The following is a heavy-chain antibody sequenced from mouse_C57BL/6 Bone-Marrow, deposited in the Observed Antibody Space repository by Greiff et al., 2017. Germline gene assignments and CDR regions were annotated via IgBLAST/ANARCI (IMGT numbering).Heavy chain of an antibody. V-gene: IGHV1-82*01. J-gene: IGHJ3*01. CDR2: IYPGDGDT. Sequence: QVQLQQSGPELVKPGASVKISCKASGYAFSSSWMNWVQQRPGKGLEWIGQIYPGDGDTNYNGKFKGKATLTADKSSSTAYLQLSSLTSEDAAVYFCASGGWFSYWGQGTLVTVSA. CDR3: ASGGWFSY. CDR1: GYAFSSSW.